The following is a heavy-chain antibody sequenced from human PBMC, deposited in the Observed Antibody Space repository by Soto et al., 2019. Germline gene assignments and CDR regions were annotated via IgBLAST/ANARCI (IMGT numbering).Heavy chain of an antibody. CDR2: IYPGDSDT. Sequence: GESLKISCKGSGYSFTSYWIGWVRQMPGKGLEWMGIIYPGDSDTRYSPSFQGQVTISADKSISTAYLQWSSLKASDTAMYYCARPNPPSSIAGGDNWFDPRGQGTLVTVSS. D-gene: IGHD6-6*01. V-gene: IGHV5-51*01. CDR1: GYSFTSYW. CDR3: ARPNPPSSIAGGDNWFDP. J-gene: IGHJ5*02.